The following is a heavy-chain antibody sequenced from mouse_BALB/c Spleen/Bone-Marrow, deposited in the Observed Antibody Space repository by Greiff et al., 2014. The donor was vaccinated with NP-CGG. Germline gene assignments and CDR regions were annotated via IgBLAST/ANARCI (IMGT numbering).Heavy chain of an antibody. V-gene: IGHV1S127*01. CDR3: TRDAMDY. CDR2: IDPSDSYT. J-gene: IGHJ4*01. CDR1: GYTFTSYW. Sequence: QVQLQQSGAELVKPGASVKMSCKASGYTFTSYWMHWVRQRPGQGLEWIGVIDPSDSYTSYIQKFKGKATLTVDTSSSTAYMQLSSLTSEDSAVYYCTRDAMDYWGQGTSVTVS.